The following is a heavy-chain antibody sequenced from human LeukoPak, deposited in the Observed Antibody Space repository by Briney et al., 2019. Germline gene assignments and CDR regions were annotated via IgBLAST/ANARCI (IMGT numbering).Heavy chain of an antibody. CDR3: ARIGYGDFPTPIDY. J-gene: IGHJ4*02. Sequence: SDFYWGWIRQPPGKGLEWVSYITSSSNTIYYADSVKGRFTIFRDNAKNSLYLQMNSLRNGDTAVYYCARIGYGDFPTPIDYWGQGTLLTVSS. CDR1: SDFY. V-gene: IGHV3-11*04. D-gene: IGHD4-17*01. CDR2: ITSSSNTI.